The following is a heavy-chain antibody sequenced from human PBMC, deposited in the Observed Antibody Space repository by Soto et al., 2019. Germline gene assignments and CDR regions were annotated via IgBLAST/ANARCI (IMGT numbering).Heavy chain of an antibody. Sequence: SETLSLTCTVDSISTYYWNWIRQPPGKGLEWIGYIYYMGRTNYNSSLKSRVSMSIDTSKNQFSLKLSSVTAADTAIYYCARDPVGVTHFDYWGQGAPVTVSS. D-gene: IGHD1-26*01. CDR3: ARDPVGVTHFDY. V-gene: IGHV4-59*01. CDR1: SISTYY. J-gene: IGHJ4*02. CDR2: IYYMGRT.